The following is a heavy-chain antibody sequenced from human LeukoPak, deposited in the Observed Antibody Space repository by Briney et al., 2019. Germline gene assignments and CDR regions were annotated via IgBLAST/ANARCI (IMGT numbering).Heavy chain of an antibody. V-gene: IGHV4-34*01. Sequence: PSETLSLTCAVYGGSFSGYYWSWIRQPPGKGLEWIGEINHSGSTNYNPSLKSRVTTSVDTSKNQFSLKLSSVTAADTAVYYCARTVRWSKYYFDYWGQGTLVTVSS. CDR1: GGSFSGYY. J-gene: IGHJ4*02. CDR3: ARTVRWSKYYFDY. CDR2: INHSGST. D-gene: IGHD4-23*01.